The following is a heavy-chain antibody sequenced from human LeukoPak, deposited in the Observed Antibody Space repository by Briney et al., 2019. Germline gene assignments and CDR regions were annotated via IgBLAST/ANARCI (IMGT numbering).Heavy chain of an antibody. CDR1: GFTFSSYS. Sequence: PGGCLRLSCAASGFTFSSYSMNSVRQAPGKGLEWVSFISSSSSYIYYADSVKGRFTISRDNAKNSLYLQMNSLRAEDTAVYYCARDVTVAGYDYWGQGTLVTVSS. V-gene: IGHV3-21*01. CDR2: ISSSSSYI. CDR3: ARDVTVAGYDY. J-gene: IGHJ4*02. D-gene: IGHD6-19*01.